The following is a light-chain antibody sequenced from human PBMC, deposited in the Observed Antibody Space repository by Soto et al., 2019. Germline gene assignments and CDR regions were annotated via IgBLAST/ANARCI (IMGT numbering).Light chain of an antibody. CDR1: SSDVGGYKY. CDR2: EVS. V-gene: IGLV2-14*01. CDR3: SSYTSSSTWV. J-gene: IGLJ3*02. Sequence: QSALTQPASVSGSPGQSITISCTGTSSDVGGYKYVSWYQQHPGKAPKLMIYEVSNRPSGVSNRFSGSKSGNTVSLTISGLQAEYEADYYCSSYTSSSTWVFGGGTKLTVL.